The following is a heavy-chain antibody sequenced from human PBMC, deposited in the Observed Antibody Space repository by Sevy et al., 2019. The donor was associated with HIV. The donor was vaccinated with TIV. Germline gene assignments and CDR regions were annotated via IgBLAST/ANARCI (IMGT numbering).Heavy chain of an antibody. D-gene: IGHD2-2*01. J-gene: IGHJ3*02. CDR3: ASSPKRCTSTSCPFDAFYM. CDR2: ISSSGTK. Sequence: GGSLRLSCAASGFIFSDYNYMIWIRQSPGKGLEWISYISSSGTKYYRESVKGRFTVSRDNAKNSLYLQMNNLRAEDTALYYCASSPKRCTSTSCPFDAFYMWGQGTMVTVSS. CDR1: GFIFSDYNY. V-gene: IGHV3-11*01.